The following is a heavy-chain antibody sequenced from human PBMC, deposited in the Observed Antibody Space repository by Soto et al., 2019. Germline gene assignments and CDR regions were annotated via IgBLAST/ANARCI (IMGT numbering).Heavy chain of an antibody. Sequence: GGSLRLSCAASGSTFSSYGMHWVRQAPGKGLEWVAVIWYDGSNKYYADSVKGRFTISRDNSKDTLYLQMNSLRAEDTAVYYCARVGSSSSSTYYYYYYGMDVWGQGTTVTVSS. CDR2: IWYDGSNK. J-gene: IGHJ6*02. D-gene: IGHD6-6*01. V-gene: IGHV3-33*01. CDR3: ARVGSSSSSTYYYYYYGMDV. CDR1: GSTFSSYG.